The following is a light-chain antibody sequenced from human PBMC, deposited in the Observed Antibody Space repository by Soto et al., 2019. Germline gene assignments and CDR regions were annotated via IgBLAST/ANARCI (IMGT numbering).Light chain of an antibody. CDR1: QSVSSY. Sequence: EIVLTQSPATLSLSPGERATLSCRASQSVSSYLAWYQQKPGQAPRLLIYDASNRATGIPARFSGSGSVTDFTLTISSLEPEDFAVYYCQKRSNWRSTFGPGTKVDIK. CDR2: DAS. J-gene: IGKJ3*01. V-gene: IGKV3-11*01. CDR3: QKRSNWRST.